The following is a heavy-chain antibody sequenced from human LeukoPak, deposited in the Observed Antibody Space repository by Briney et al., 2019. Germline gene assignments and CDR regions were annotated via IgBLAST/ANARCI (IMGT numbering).Heavy chain of an antibody. CDR2: IYYSGST. Sequence: SETLSLTCTVSGGSIRSGGYYWSWIRQHPGKGLEWIGYIYYSGSTNYNPSLKSRLTISVDTSNNQFSLKLSSVTAADTAVYYCATIAGSSSFWGQGTLVTVSS. CDR3: ATIAGSSSF. D-gene: IGHD6-6*01. J-gene: IGHJ4*02. CDR1: GGSIRSGGYY. V-gene: IGHV4-31*02.